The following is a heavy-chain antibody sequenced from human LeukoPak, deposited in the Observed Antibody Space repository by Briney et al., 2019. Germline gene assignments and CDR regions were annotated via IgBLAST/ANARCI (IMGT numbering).Heavy chain of an antibody. V-gene: IGHV1-18*01. J-gene: IGHJ6*02. CDR2: ISAYNGNT. D-gene: IGHD6-19*01. CDR3: ARDGIAVAGTYYYGMDV. CDR1: GYTFTSYG. Sequence: ASVKVSCKASGYTFTSYGISWVRQAPGQGLEWMGWISAYNGNTNYAQKLQGRVTMTTDTSTSTAYMELRSQRSDDTAVYYCARDGIAVAGTYYYGMDVWGQGTTVTVSS.